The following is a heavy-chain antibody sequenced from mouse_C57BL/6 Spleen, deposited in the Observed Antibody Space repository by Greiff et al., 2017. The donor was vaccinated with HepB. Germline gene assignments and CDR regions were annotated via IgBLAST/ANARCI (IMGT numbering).Heavy chain of an antibody. CDR1: GYTFTDYE. V-gene: IGHV1-15*01. CDR3: ASSGPYYFDY. Sequence: VQLQQSGAELVRPGASVTLSCKASGYTFTDYEMHWVKQTPVHGLEWIGAIDPETGGTAYNQKFKGKAILTADKSSSTAYMELRSLTSEDSAVYYCASSGPYYFDYWGQGTTLTVSS. J-gene: IGHJ2*01. D-gene: IGHD4-1*01. CDR2: IDPETGGT.